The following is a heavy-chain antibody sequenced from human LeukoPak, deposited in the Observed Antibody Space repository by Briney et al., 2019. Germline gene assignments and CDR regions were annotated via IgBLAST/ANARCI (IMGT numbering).Heavy chain of an antibody. J-gene: IGHJ2*01. CDR3: ARLRNYYGSGRPWYFDL. D-gene: IGHD3-10*01. Sequence: SETLPLTCTVSGGSISSYYWSWIRQPPGKGLEWIGYIYYSGSTNYNPSLKSRVTISVDTSKNQFSLKLSSVTAADTAVYYCARLRNYYGSGRPWYFDLWGRGTLVTVSS. V-gene: IGHV4-59*12. CDR1: GGSISSYY. CDR2: IYYSGST.